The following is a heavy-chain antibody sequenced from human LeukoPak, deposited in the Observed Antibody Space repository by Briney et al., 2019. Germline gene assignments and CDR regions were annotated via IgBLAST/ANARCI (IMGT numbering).Heavy chain of an antibody. CDR1: GYTFTSYG. CDR2: ISAYNGNT. Sequence: GASVKVSCKASGYTFTSYGISWVRRAPGQGLEWMGWISAYNGNTNYAQKLQGRVTMTTDTSTSTAYMELRSLRSDDTAVYYCARGAHYDSSGYFGYWGQGTLVTVSS. V-gene: IGHV1-18*01. D-gene: IGHD3-22*01. CDR3: ARGAHYDSSGYFGY. J-gene: IGHJ4*02.